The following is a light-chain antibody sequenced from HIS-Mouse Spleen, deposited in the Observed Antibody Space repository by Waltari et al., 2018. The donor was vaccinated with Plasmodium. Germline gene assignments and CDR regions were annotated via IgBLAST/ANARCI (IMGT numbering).Light chain of an antibody. J-gene: IGKJ3*01. Sequence: AIWITHSPSLLPSSQGDKVTTSCRMSQGISSYLACYQQKPGKAPELLIYAASTLQSGVPSRFSGSGSGTDFTLTISCLQSEDFATYYCQQYYSFPLTFGPGTKVDIK. V-gene: IGKV1D-8*02. CDR2: AAS. CDR3: QQYYSFPLT. CDR1: QGISSY.